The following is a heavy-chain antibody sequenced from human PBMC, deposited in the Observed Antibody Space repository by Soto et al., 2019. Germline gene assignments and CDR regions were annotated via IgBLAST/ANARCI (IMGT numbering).Heavy chain of an antibody. D-gene: IGHD3-10*01. CDR2: IGSRGIIK. Sequence: SXRLSCSASGFTFLIYEISLFRQAPGKGLEWISYIGSRGIIKYYADSVKGRFNISRDNARNSLYLQMNNLRAEDTAIYYCARKLQVGIDSWGRGTLVTV. CDR1: GFTFLIYE. J-gene: IGHJ4*02. V-gene: IGHV3-48*03. CDR3: ARKLQVGIDS.